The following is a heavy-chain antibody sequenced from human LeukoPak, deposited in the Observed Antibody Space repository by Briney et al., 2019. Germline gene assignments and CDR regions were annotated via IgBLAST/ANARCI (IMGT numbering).Heavy chain of an antibody. CDR1: GGTFSSYA. Sequence: ASVKVSCKASGGTFSSYAISWVRQAPGQGLEWMGRIIPILGIANYAQKFQGRVTITADKSTSTAYMELSSLRSEDTAVYYCARDFEGSGWLDYWGQGTLVTVSS. V-gene: IGHV1-69*04. D-gene: IGHD6-19*01. CDR3: ARDFEGSGWLDY. J-gene: IGHJ4*02. CDR2: IIPILGIA.